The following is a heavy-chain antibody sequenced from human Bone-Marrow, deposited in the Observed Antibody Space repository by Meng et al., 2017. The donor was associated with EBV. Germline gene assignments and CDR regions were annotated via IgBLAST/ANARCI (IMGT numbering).Heavy chain of an antibody. CDR2: ISSNSIDI. D-gene: IGHD2-8*01. Sequence: EVQLEESGGXLVKPGESLRLSCAASGFTLRSYSMNWVRLAPGKGLEWVSSISSNSIDIYYADLVKGRFTISRDNAKNSLFLQMNSLRAEDTAVYYCARDRTSKRFDYWGQGTLVTVSS. J-gene: IGHJ4*02. V-gene: IGHV3-21*01. CDR1: GFTLRSYS. CDR3: ARDRTSKRFDY.